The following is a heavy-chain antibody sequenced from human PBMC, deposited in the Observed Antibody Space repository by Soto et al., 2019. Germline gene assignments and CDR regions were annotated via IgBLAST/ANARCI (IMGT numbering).Heavy chain of an antibody. V-gene: IGHV1-3*01. CDR3: ARDRLDIVVVPAADGYYGMDV. J-gene: IGHJ6*02. CDR1: GYTFTSYA. Sequence: QVQLVQSGAEVKKPGASVKVSCKASGYTFTSYAMHWVRQAPGQRLEWMGWINAGNGNTQYSQKFQGSVTITRDTSASTAYMELSSLRSEDTAVYYCARDRLDIVVVPAADGYYGMDVWGQGTTVTVSS. D-gene: IGHD2-2*03. CDR2: INAGNGNT.